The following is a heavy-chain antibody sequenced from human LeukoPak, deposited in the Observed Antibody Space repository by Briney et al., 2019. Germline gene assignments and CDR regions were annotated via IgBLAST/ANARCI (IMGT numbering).Heavy chain of an antibody. J-gene: IGHJ5*02. Sequence: GGSLRLSCAVSGLTFRNCAMSWVRQAPGMGLEWVSLIGGDGVNTFYADSVKGRFTISRDNPKNTLFLQMHSLRAEDSAVYYCAKGMSGGSPYNWFDPWGQGTLVTVSS. CDR2: IGGDGVNT. CDR1: GLTFRNCA. D-gene: IGHD1-26*01. CDR3: AKGMSGGSPYNWFDP. V-gene: IGHV3-23*01.